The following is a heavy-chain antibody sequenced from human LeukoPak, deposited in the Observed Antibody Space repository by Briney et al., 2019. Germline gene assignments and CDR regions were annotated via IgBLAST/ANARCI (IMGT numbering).Heavy chain of an antibody. CDR3: ARGESSGSYYGFDY. CDR2: IWYDGSNK. J-gene: IGHJ4*02. Sequence: GGSLRLSCAASGFTFSSYGMHWVRQAPGKGLEWVAVIWYDGSNKYYADSVKGRFTISRDNSKNTLYLQMNSLRAEDTAVYYCARGESSGSYYGFDYWGQGTLVTVSS. D-gene: IGHD1-26*01. V-gene: IGHV3-33*01. CDR1: GFTFSSYG.